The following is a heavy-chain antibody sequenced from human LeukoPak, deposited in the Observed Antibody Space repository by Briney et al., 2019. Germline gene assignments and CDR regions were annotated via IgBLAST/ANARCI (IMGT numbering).Heavy chain of an antibody. J-gene: IGHJ5*02. Sequence: GGSLRLSCTASGFIFNNYGLIWVRQAPGKGLEWVSAISNDGGGTQYADFVKGRFTISRDNSKNTLFLQMSSLRAEDTALYFCAKGSSGYFADLWGQGTLVTVSS. D-gene: IGHD3-22*01. V-gene: IGHV3-23*01. CDR2: ISNDGGGT. CDR3: AKGSSGYFADL. CDR1: GFIFNNYG.